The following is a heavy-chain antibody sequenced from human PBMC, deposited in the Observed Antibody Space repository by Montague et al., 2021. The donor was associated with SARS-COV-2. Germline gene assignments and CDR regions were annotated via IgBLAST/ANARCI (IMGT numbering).Heavy chain of an antibody. V-gene: IGHV4-34*01. D-gene: IGHD3-22*01. Sequence: SETLSLTCAVYGGSFSNYYWSWIRQPQGPGLEWIGDSNHRGSTNYNQSLKSQVTISVDTSKNQFSLKLNSVTAADTDVYYCARGILSVNMAVVVLLGGSYYFDSWGQGTLVAVSS. CDR2: SNHRGST. CDR3: ARGILSVNMAVVVLLGGSYYFDS. J-gene: IGHJ4*02. CDR1: GGSFSNYY.